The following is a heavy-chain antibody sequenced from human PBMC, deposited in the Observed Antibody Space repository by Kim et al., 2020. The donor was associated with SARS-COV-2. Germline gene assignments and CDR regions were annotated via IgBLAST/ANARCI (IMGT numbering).Heavy chain of an antibody. D-gene: IGHD3-9*01. CDR2: IWYDGSNK. Sequence: GGSLRLSCAASGFTFSSYGMHWVRQAPGKGLEWVAVIWYDGSNKYYADSVKGRFTISRDNSKNTLYLQMNSLRAEDTAVYYCARDGGYFDWLLSSYFDYWGQGTLVTVSS. CDR3: ARDGGYFDWLLSSYFDY. V-gene: IGHV3-33*01. CDR1: GFTFSSYG. J-gene: IGHJ4*02.